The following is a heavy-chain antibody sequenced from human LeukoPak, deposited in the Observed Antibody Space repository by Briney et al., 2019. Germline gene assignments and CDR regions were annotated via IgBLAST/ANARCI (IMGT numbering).Heavy chain of an antibody. J-gene: IGHJ4*02. CDR3: ARDLGTGSYYPFEF. D-gene: IGHD1-26*01. CDR1: GGSISTYY. CDR2: IYYTGST. V-gene: IGHV4-59*01. Sequence: KPSGTLSLTCSVSGGSISTYYWSWIRQPPEKGLEWIGYIYYTGSTNYNPSLKSRITMSVDMSKNQFSLKLSSVTAADTAVYYCARDLGTGSYYPFEFWGQGTLVTVSS.